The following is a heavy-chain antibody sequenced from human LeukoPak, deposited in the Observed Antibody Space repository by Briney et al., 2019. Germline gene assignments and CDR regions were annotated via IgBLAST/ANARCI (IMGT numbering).Heavy chain of an antibody. D-gene: IGHD2-2*01. Sequence: GGSLRLSCAASGFTFSSHWMHWVCQAPEKGLVGVSHINADGSATYYAASVKGRFTISRDNARNTLYLQMHSLTAEDTGVYYCVRGALRDCSYTSCTRGNWFDPWGQGTLVTVSS. CDR2: INADGSAT. CDR1: GFTFSSHW. CDR3: VRGALRDCSYTSCTRGNWFDP. J-gene: IGHJ5*02. V-gene: IGHV3-74*01.